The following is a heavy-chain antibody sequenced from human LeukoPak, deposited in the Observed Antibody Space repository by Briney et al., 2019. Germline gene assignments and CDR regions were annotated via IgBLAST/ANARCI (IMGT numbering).Heavy chain of an antibody. CDR1: GFTFSSYA. D-gene: IGHD2-2*01. J-gene: IGHJ6*04. V-gene: IGHV3-30*04. CDR2: ISYDGSNK. Sequence: PGRSLRLSCAASGFTFSSYAMHWVRQAPGKGLEWVAVISYDGSNKYYADSVKGRFTISRDNSKNTLYLQMNSLRAEDTAVYYRARARSKGCSSTSCYASSYYYYGMDVWGKGTTVTVSS. CDR3: ARARSKGCSSTSCYASSYYYYGMDV.